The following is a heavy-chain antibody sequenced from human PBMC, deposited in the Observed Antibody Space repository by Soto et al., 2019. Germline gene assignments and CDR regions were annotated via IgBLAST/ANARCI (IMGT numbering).Heavy chain of an antibody. CDR3: ARGARDYAD. V-gene: IGHV4-61*08. D-gene: IGHD4-17*01. Sequence: SETLSLTCTVSGASVSSGGYYWSWIRQPPGKGLEWIGYIYDTGSTNYSPSLKSRVTISVDTSKNQFSLKLSSVTAADTAVYYCARGARDYADWGQGTLVTVSS. J-gene: IGHJ4*02. CDR2: IYDTGST. CDR1: GASVSSGGYY.